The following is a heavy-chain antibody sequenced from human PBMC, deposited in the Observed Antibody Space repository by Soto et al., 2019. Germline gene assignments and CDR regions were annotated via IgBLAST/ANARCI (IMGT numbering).Heavy chain of an antibody. CDR2: ISWNSVSI. D-gene: IGHD6-13*01. CDR1: GFTFDDYA. J-gene: IGHJ5*02. CDR3: TKDVIASSWYGGNWFDP. Sequence: GGSLSLSCAASGFTFDDYAMHWVRHAPGKGLEWVSGISWNSVSIGYADSVKGRFTISRDNAKNSLYLQMNSLRAEDTALYYCTKDVIASSWYGGNWFDPWGQGTLVTVSS. V-gene: IGHV3-9*01.